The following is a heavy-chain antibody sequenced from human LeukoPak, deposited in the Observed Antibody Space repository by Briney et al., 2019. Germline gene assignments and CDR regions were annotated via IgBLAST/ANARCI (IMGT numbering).Heavy chain of an antibody. V-gene: IGHV4-61*02. CDR3: ARDRAFIAVAGNYDY. CDR2: IYTSGST. Sequence: SETLSLTCTVSGGSISSGNYYWSWIRQPAGKGLEWIGRIYTSGSTNYNPSLKSRVTISVDTSKNQFSLKLSSVTAADTAVYYCARDRAFIAVAGNYDYWGQGTPVTVSS. D-gene: IGHD6-19*01. J-gene: IGHJ4*02. CDR1: GGSISSGNYY.